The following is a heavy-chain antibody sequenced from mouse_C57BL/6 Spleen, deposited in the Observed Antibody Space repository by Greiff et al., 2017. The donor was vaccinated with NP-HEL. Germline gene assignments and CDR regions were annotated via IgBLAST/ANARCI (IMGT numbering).Heavy chain of an antibody. CDR1: GYTFTSYW. J-gene: IGHJ4*01. CDR2: INSSSGYT. Sequence: QVQLQQSGAELAKPGASVKLSCKASGYTFTSYWMHWVKQRPGQGLEWIGYINSSSGYTKYNQKFKDKATLTADKSSSTAYMQLSSLTYEDSAVYYCARNYYGSSWAGAMDYWGQGTSVTVSS. V-gene: IGHV1-7*01. D-gene: IGHD1-1*01. CDR3: ARNYYGSSWAGAMDY.